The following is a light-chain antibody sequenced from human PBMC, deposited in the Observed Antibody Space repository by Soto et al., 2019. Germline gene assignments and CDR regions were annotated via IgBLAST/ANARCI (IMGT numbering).Light chain of an antibody. Sequence: QSVLTQSPSASASLGASVKLTCTLSSGHSYYAIAWDQQQPEKGPRYLMKLNSDGSHNKGDGIPDRFSGSSSGAERYLTISSLQSEDEADYYCQTWGTGIGVFGGGTKLTVL. V-gene: IGLV4-69*01. CDR1: SGHSYYA. CDR3: QTWGTGIGV. J-gene: IGLJ3*02. CDR2: LNSDGSH.